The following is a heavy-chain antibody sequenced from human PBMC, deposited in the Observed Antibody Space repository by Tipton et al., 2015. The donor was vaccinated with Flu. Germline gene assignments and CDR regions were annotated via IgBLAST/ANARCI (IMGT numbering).Heavy chain of an antibody. CDR1: GYSFTSYW. CDR2: IYPGDSDT. V-gene: IGHV5-51*03. CDR3: ASAAAANSNYYYGMDV. D-gene: IGHD6-13*01. Sequence: VQLVQSGAEVKKPGESPKISCKGSGYSFTSYWIGWVRQMPGKGLEWMGIIYPGDSDTRYSPSFQGQVTISADKSISTAYLQWSSLKASDTAMYYCASAAAANSNYYYGMDVWGQGTTVTVSS. J-gene: IGHJ6*02.